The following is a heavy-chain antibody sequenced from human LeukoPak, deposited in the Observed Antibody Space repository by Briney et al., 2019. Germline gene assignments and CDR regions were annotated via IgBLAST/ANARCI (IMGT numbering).Heavy chain of an antibody. CDR2: ISSSGSTI. V-gene: IGHV3-11*01. CDR3: ARCSSFLPAALDV. D-gene: IGHD2-2*01. Sequence: PGGSLRLSCAASGFTFSDYYMSWIRQAPGKGLEWVSYISSSGSTIYYADSVKGRFTISRDNAKNSLYLQMNSLRAEDTAVYYCARCSSFLPAALDVWGQGTTVTVSS. CDR1: GFTFSDYY. J-gene: IGHJ6*02.